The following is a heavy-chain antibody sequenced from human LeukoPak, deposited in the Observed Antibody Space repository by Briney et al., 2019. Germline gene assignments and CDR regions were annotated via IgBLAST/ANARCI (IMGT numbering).Heavy chain of an antibody. J-gene: IGHJ5*02. CDR2: IYHSGST. CDR1: GGSISSSNW. Sequence: SETLSLTCTVSGGSISSSNWWSWVRQPPGKGLEWIGEIYHSGSTNYNPSLKSRVTISVDKSKNQFSLKLSSVTAADTAVYYCARVFVAATNWFDPWGQGILVTVSS. D-gene: IGHD2-15*01. CDR3: ARVFVAATNWFDP. V-gene: IGHV4-4*02.